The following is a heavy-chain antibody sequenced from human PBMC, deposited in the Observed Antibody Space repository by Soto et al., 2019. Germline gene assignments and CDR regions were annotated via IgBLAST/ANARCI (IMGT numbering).Heavy chain of an antibody. CDR2: ISSSTSYV. J-gene: IGHJ5*01. CDR1: GFTFSRYG. Sequence: EVQLVESGGGLVKPGGSLRLSCAASGFTFSRYGMNWLRQAPGKGLEWVASISSSTSYVYYADSVKGRFSTSRDNAKNILYLAMYALRREETAIYYCASARSEGRVGNWFESWGQGTLVTVSA. CDR3: ASARSEGRVGNWFES. V-gene: IGHV3-21*06. D-gene: IGHD6-6*01.